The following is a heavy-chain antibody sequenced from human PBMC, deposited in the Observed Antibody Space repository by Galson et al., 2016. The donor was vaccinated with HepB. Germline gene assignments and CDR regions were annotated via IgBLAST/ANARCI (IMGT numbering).Heavy chain of an antibody. CDR3: ARSPAYGDYLPWYFDL. J-gene: IGHJ2*01. CDR2: ISTGSTYI. CDR1: EFSFNTCS. D-gene: IGHD4-17*01. V-gene: IGHV3-21*01. Sequence: CLRLSCAASEFSFNTCSFNWVRQAPGKGLEWVSSISTGSTYIYYADSVKGRFTISRDNAKNSLYLQMNNLRAEDTAVYYCARSPAYGDYLPWYFDLWGRGTLVTVSS.